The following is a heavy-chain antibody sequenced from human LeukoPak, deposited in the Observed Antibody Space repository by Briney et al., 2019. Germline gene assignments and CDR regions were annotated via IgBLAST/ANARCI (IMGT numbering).Heavy chain of an antibody. D-gene: IGHD2-15*01. V-gene: IGHV3-23*01. CDR1: GFSFSSYG. CDR3: SRTGYFDI. CDR2: ISGSGDST. J-gene: IGHJ3*02. Sequence: GGSLRLSCAASGFSFSSYGMSWVRQAPGKGLEWVAAISGSGDSTKHADSVKGRFTISRDNAKNSLSLQMSSLRAEDTAVFYCSRTGYFDIWGQGTMVTVSS.